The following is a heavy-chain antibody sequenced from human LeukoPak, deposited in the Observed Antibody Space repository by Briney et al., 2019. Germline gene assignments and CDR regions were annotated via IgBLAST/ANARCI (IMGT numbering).Heavy chain of an antibody. CDR2: INHSGST. V-gene: IGHV4-34*01. Sequence: SETLSLTCGVYGGSFSGYYWSWIRQPPGKGLEWIGEINHSGSTNYNPSLKSRVTISVDTSKNQFSLKLSSVTAADTAVYYCARFSGVVVPAADDDAFDIWGQGTMVTVSS. CDR1: GGSFSGYY. J-gene: IGHJ3*02. D-gene: IGHD2-2*01. CDR3: ARFSGVVVPAADDDAFDI.